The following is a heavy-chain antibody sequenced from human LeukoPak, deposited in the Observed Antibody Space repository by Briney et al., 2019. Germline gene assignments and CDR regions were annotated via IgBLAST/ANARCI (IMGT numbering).Heavy chain of an antibody. CDR2: IYPKTGGT. J-gene: IGHJ5*02. CDR1: GYTFTGYY. Sequence: ASVKVSCKASGYTFTGYYLHWVRQATGQGLEGMGWIYPKTGGTSYAQKFQGRVTMTRDTSISTAYMELIGLRSDDTAVYYCAGPWDQVGFDPWGQGTLVSVSS. CDR3: AGPWDQVGFDP. D-gene: IGHD1-26*01. V-gene: IGHV1-2*02.